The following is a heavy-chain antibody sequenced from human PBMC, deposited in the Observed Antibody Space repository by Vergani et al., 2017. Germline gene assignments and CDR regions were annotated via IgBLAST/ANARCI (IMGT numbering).Heavy chain of an antibody. J-gene: IGHJ5*02. CDR3: ARRVVAATRFNWFDP. V-gene: IGHV5-10-1*01. CDR2: IDPSDSYT. CDR1: GYSFTSYW. Sequence: EVQLVQSGAEVKKPGESLRISCKGSGYSFTSYWISWVRQMPGKGLEWMGRIDPSDSYTNYSPSFQGHVTISADKSISTAYLQWSSPKASDTAMYYCARRVVAATRFNWFDPWGQGTLVTVSS. D-gene: IGHD2-15*01.